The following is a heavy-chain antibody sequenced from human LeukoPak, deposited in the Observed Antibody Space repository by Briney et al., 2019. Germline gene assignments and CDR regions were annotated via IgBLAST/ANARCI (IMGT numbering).Heavy chain of an antibody. CDR1: GDSVTSNSTD. J-gene: IGHJ4*02. CDR2: TYYRSKWYN. V-gene: IGHV6-1*01. D-gene: IGHD6-25*01. Sequence: SQTLSLTCGISGDSVTSNSTDWNWIRQSLSRGLEWLGRTYYRSKWYNDYAESVKSRITVNPDTSKNQFSLQLNSVTPEGTAVYYCAQGGAAAGFDYWGQGTLVTVSS. CDR3: AQGGAAAGFDY.